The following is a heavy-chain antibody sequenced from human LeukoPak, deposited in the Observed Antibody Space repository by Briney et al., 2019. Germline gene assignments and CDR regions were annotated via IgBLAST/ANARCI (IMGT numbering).Heavy chain of an antibody. V-gene: IGHV3-23*01. CDR2: TSGSSGST. Sequence: GSLRLSCAASGFTFSNYAMSWVRQAPGKGLEWVSGTSGSSGSTDFADSVKGRFAISRDNSKNTLYLQMNSLRVEDTAIYYCAKPYTSGWFGAFDIWGQGTMVTVSS. D-gene: IGHD6-19*01. J-gene: IGHJ3*02. CDR3: AKPYTSGWFGAFDI. CDR1: GFTFSNYA.